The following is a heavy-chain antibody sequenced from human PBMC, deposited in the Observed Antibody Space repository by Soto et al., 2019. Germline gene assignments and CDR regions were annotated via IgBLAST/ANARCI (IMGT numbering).Heavy chain of an antibody. Sequence: QVRLVESGGGVVQPGRSLRLSCTASGFSFSSYAMYWFRQPPGKGLGWVAVISHDGINKHYADSVKGRVTVSRDNSNHSLDLQLNSLRGEDTAMYYCARDMYSSDYFVKWFEPWGQGTLVTVSS. J-gene: IGHJ5*02. CDR3: ARDMYSSDYFVKWFEP. CDR1: GFSFSSYA. CDR2: ISHDGINK. D-gene: IGHD6-19*01. V-gene: IGHV3-30-3*01.